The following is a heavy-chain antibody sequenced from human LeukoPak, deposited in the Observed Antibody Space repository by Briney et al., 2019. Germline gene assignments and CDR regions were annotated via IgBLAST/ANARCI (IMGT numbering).Heavy chain of an antibody. Sequence: ASVKVSCKASGYTFTSYDINWVRQATGQGLEWMGWMNPNSGNTGYAQKFQGRVTMTRNTSISTAYMELSSLRSEDTAVYYCARGRYSNRGFDYCGQGTLVTVSS. V-gene: IGHV1-8*01. D-gene: IGHD5-12*01. J-gene: IGHJ4*02. CDR3: ARGRYSNRGFDY. CDR2: MNPNSGNT. CDR1: GYTFTSYD.